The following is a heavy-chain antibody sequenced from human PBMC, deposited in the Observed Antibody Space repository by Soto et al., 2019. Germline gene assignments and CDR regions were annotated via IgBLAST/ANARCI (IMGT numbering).Heavy chain of an antibody. CDR2: IYYSVST. CDR1: GGSISSGDYY. CDR3: ARGGITSNYYYYYGMDV. Sequence: QVQLQESGPGLVKPSQTLSLTCTVSGGSISSGDYYWSWIRQPPGKALEWIGYIYYSVSTYYNPSLKSRVTISVDTSKNQFSLKLSSVTAADTAVYYCARGGITSNYYYYYGMDVWGQGTTVTVSS. J-gene: IGHJ6*02. D-gene: IGHD1-20*01. V-gene: IGHV4-30-4*01.